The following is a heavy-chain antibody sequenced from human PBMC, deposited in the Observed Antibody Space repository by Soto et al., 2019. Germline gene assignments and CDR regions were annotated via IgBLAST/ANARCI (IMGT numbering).Heavy chain of an antibody. V-gene: IGHV1-18*01. J-gene: IGHJ4*02. CDR3: ARDVGYCSSSTGLIDH. CDR2: ISTFNGET. Sequence: ASVKVSCKASGYTFNTYGISWVRQAPGQGLEWMGWISTFNGETRYAQKFQARVTVTTDTSTTTGYMELRSLRSDDTAVYYCARDVGYCSSSTGLIDHWGQGTLVTVSS. CDR1: GYTFNTYG. D-gene: IGHD2-2*01.